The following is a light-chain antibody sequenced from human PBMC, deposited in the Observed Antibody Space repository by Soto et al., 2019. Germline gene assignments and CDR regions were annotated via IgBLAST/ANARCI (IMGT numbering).Light chain of an antibody. Sequence: EIVMTQSPATLSVSPGERATLSCRASQSVSSNLAWYQQKPGQAPRLLIYGASTRDTGIPARFSGSGSGTEFTLTISSLQSEDFAVYYCQQYNNWPPTFGGGTKVEIK. CDR1: QSVSSN. CDR3: QQYNNWPPT. V-gene: IGKV3-15*01. J-gene: IGKJ4*01. CDR2: GAS.